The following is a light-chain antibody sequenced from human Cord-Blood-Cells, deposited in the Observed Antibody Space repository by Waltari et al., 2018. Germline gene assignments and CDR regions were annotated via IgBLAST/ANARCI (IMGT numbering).Light chain of an antibody. V-gene: IGLV2-23*01. Sequence: QSALTQPASVSGPPGQSITISCTGTSSDVGSYNLGSWYQQHPGKAPKLMIYEGSKRPSGVSNRFSGSKSGNTASLTISGLQAEDEADYYCCSYAGSSTLVFGGGTKLTVL. CDR3: CSYAGSSTLV. CDR2: EGS. CDR1: SSDVGSYNL. J-gene: IGLJ3*02.